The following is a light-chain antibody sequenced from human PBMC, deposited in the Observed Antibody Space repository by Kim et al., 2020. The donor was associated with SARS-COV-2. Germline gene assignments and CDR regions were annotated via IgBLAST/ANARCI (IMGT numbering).Light chain of an antibody. V-gene: IGLV6-57*04. CDR1: SGSIASNY. CDR2: EDN. CDR3: QSYDSSKCWV. Sequence: NFMLTQPHSVSESPGKTVTISCTRSSGSIASNYVQWYQQRPGSAPTTVIYEDNQRPSGVPDRFSGSIDSSSNSASLTISGLKTEDEADYYCQSYDSSKCWVFGGGTQLTVL. J-gene: IGLJ3*02.